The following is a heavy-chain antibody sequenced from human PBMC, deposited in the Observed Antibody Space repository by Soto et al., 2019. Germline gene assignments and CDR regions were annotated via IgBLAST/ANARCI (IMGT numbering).Heavy chain of an antibody. CDR2: ISSSGSTI. J-gene: IGHJ6*02. CDR1: GFTFNNYA. CDR3: ARDHKGGYYYYGMDV. Sequence: PGGSLRLSCTTSGFTFNNYAMTWVRQAPGKGLEWVSYISSSGSTIYYADSVKGRFTISRDNAKNSLYLQMDSLRAEDTAVYYCARDHKGGYYYYGMDVWGQGTTVTVSS. V-gene: IGHV3-48*03.